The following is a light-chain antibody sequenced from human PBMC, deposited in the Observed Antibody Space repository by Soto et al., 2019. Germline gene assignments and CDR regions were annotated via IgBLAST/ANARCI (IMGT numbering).Light chain of an antibody. V-gene: IGLV2-14*01. J-gene: IGLJ2*01. CDR3: SSYTSSSTPVV. Sequence: QSVLTQPASVSGSPGQSITISCTGTSSDVGGYNYVSWYQQHPGKAPKLMIYEVSNRPSGVSNRFSGSKSGNTASLTISGLQAEDEADCYCSSYTSSSTPVVFGGGTKLTVL. CDR2: EVS. CDR1: SSDVGGYNY.